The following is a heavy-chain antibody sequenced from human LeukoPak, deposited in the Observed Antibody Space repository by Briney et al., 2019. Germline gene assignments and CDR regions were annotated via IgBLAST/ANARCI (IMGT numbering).Heavy chain of an antibody. J-gene: IGHJ4*02. CDR1: GGSFSGYY. Sequence: SETLSLTCAVYGGSFSGYYWSWIRQPPGKGLEWIGEINHSGSTNYNPSLKSRVTISVDTSKNQFSLKLSSVTAADTAVYYCARRRGSGSYYRLGFDYWGQGTLVTVSS. V-gene: IGHV4-34*01. D-gene: IGHD3-10*01. CDR2: INHSGST. CDR3: ARRRGSGSYYRLGFDY.